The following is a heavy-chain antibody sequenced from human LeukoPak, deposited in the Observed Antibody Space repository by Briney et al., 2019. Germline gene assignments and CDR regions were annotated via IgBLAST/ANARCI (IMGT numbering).Heavy chain of an antibody. D-gene: IGHD2-2*01. CDR2: IHHSGSI. V-gene: IGHV4-38-2*02. J-gene: IGHJ6*03. Sequence: SETLSLTCTVSGYPISSGSYWGWIRQPPGKGLEWIGCIHHSGSIYYNPSLKSRVTISVHTSKPQLSCKLSCVTAADTAAYYCARGRKTKHQMLFIHSNTYYLDVWGRGTTVTVSS. CDR3: ARGRKTKHQMLFIHSNTYYLDV. CDR1: GYPISSGSY.